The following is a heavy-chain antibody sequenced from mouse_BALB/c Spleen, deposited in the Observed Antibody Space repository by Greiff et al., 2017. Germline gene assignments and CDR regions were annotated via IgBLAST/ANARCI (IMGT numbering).Heavy chain of an antibody. J-gene: IGHJ4*01. Sequence: QVQLKESGAELAKPGASVKMSCKASGYTFTSYWMHWVKQRPGQGLEWIGYINPSTGYTEYNQKFKDKATLTADKSSSTAYMQLSSLTSEDSAVYYCAYYYGSSRYAMDSWGQGNSVTASS. D-gene: IGHD1-1*01. CDR1: GYTFTSYW. CDR2: INPSTGYT. V-gene: IGHV1-7*01. CDR3: AYYYGSSRYAMDS.